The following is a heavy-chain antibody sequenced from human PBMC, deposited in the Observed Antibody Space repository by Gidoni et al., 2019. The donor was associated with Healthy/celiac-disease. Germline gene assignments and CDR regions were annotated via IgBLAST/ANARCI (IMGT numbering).Heavy chain of an antibody. CDR1: GGSFSGYY. V-gene: IGHV4-34*01. D-gene: IGHD6-6*01. CDR2: INHSGST. CDR3: ARGLGGRYSSSRFDY. J-gene: IGHJ4*02. Sequence: QVQLQQWGAELVKPSETLSLTCAVYGGSFSGYYWSWIRQPPGKGLEWIREINHSGSTNSNPSLKSRVTISVDTAKHQFSLKLSSVTAADTAVYYCARGLGGRYSSSRFDYWGQGTLVTVSS.